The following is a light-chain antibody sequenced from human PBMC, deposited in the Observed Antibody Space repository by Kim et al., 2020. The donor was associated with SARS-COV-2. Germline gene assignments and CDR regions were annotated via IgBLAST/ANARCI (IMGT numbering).Light chain of an antibody. J-gene: IGKJ2*01. Sequence: DIQMTQSPSSLSASVGDRVTVTCRASQRISSFLNWYQQKPGKAPKLLIYTASTLQSGVPSRFSGSESGTDFTLTISSLQPEDFATYYCQQSYSTPYTFGQGTKLEI. CDR2: TAS. V-gene: IGKV1-39*01. CDR3: QQSYSTPYT. CDR1: QRISSF.